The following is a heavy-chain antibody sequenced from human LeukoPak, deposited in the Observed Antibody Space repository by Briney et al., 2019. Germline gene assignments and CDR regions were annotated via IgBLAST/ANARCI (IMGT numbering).Heavy chain of an antibody. CDR1: GFTFSTYN. Sequence: GGSLRLSCAASGFTFSTYNMNWVRQAPGKGLEWVSSISSSSDTIYYADSVKGRFTISRDNAKNSLNLQMSSLRAVDTAVYYCARDKPYSGSSYDFDFWGQGTLVTVSS. D-gene: IGHD1-26*01. CDR2: ISSSSDTI. CDR3: ARDKPYSGSSYDFDF. V-gene: IGHV3-48*01. J-gene: IGHJ4*02.